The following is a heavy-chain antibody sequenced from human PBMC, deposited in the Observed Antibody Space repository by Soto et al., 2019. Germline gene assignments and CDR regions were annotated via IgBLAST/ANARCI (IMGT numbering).Heavy chain of an antibody. CDR2: ISGSGGST. V-gene: IGHV3-23*01. CDR3: AKDFPSLYGGNSGNYFDY. Sequence: PGGSLRLSCAASGFTFSSYAMSWVRQAPGKGLEWVSAISGSGGSTYYADSVKGRFTISRDNSKNTLYLQMNSLRAEDTAVYYCAKDFPSLYGGNSGNYFDYWGQGTLVTVSS. J-gene: IGHJ4*02. CDR1: GFTFSSYA. D-gene: IGHD4-17*01.